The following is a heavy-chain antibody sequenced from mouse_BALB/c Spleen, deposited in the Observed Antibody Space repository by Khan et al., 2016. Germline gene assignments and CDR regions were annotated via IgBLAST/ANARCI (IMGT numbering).Heavy chain of an antibody. CDR1: GFTFSDYY. CDR3: ASDLNRHFDF. D-gene: IGHD3-2*02. CDR2: ISDGGRYT. V-gene: IGHV5-4*02. Sequence: EVELVESGGGLVNPGGSLKLSCAASGFTFSDYYLYWVRQTPEKRLECVATISDGGRYTYCPHSVQARFTISRDNAKNKLYLQLSSMKSEDTAMYYCASDLNRHFDFWGAGTTVTVSS. J-gene: IGHJ1*01.